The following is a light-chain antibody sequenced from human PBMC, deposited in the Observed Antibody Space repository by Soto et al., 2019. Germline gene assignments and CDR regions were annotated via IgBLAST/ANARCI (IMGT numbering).Light chain of an antibody. CDR2: GAS. CDR1: QSVSSN. V-gene: IGKV3-20*01. Sequence: EIVMTQSPATLSVSPGERATLSCRASQSVSSNLAWYQQKPGQAPRLLIYGASSRATGIPDRFSGSGSGRDFTLTISTLDPEDFAVYYCQQCGSSPPTFGGGTKVAIK. J-gene: IGKJ4*01. CDR3: QQCGSSPPT.